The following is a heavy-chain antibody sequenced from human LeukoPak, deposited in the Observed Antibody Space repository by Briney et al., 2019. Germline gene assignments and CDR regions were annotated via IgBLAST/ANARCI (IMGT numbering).Heavy chain of an antibody. CDR1: GYTFTSYG. CDR2: ISAYNGNT. D-gene: IGHD2-2*02. V-gene: IGHV1-18*01. J-gene: IGHJ4*02. Sequence: GALVKVSCKASGYTFTSYGISWVRQAPGQGLEWMGWISAYNGNTNYAQKLQGRVTMTTDTSTSTAYMELRSLRSDDTAVYYCVREYCSSTSCYREDPYYFDYWGQGTLVTVSS. CDR3: VREYCSSTSCYREDPYYFDY.